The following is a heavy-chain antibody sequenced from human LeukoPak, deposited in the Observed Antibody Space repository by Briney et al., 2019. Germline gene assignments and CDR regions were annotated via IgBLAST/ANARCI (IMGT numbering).Heavy chain of an antibody. V-gene: IGHV4-61*01. CDR3: ARGGIDAFDI. J-gene: IGHJ3*02. D-gene: IGHD3-16*01. Sequence: SETLSLTCSVSGHSISSGYYWGWIRQPPGKGLEWIGYIYYSGSTNYNPSLKSRVTISVDTSKNQFSLKLSSVTAADTAVYYCARGGIDAFDIWGQGTMVTVSS. CDR2: IYYSGST. CDR1: GHSISSGYY.